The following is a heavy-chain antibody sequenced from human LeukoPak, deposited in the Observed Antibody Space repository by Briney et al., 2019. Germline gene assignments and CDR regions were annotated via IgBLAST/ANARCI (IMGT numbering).Heavy chain of an antibody. V-gene: IGHV1-8*03. J-gene: IGHJ6*03. CDR2: MNPNSGDT. CDR1: GYTLTELS. Sequence: ASVKVSCKVSGYTLTELSMHWVRQATGQGLEWMGWMNPNSGDTGYAQKFQGRVTITRNTSISTAYMELSSLRSEDTAVYYCARGTYCSSTSCYTNYYMDVWGKGTTVTVSS. D-gene: IGHD2-2*02. CDR3: ARGTYCSSTSCYTNYYMDV.